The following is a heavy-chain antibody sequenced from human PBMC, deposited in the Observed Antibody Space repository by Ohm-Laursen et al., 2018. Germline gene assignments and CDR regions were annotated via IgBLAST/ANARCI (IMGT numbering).Heavy chain of an antibody. CDR2: INPSGGST. CDR1: GYTFTSYY. J-gene: IGHJ5*02. V-gene: IGHV1-46*01. D-gene: IGHD3-10*01. Sequence: ASVKVSCNASGYTFTSYYMHWVRQAPGQGLEWMGIINPSGGSTSYAQKFQGRVTMTRDTSTSTVYMELSSLKSDDTAVYYCARGIGSMVRGFVINVNNWLDPWGQGTLVTVSS. CDR3: ARGIGSMVRGFVINVNNWLDP.